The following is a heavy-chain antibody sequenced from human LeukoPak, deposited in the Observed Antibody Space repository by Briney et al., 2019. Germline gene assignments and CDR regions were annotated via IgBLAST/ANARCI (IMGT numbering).Heavy chain of an antibody. CDR1: GYSFADYY. J-gene: IGHJ5*02. CDR2: IKPDSGGT. Sequence: ASVKVSCKASGYSFADYYIHWVRQAPGQGLEWMGWIKPDSGGTRSAQKFQGRVTMTTDTSISTAYMELSSLRYDDTAVYYCATNILVRDIINWFDPWGQGTLVTVSS. V-gene: IGHV1-2*02. D-gene: IGHD3-10*01. CDR3: ATNILVRDIINWFDP.